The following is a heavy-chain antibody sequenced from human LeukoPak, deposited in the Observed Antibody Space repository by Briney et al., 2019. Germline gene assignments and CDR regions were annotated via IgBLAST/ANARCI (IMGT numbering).Heavy chain of an antibody. J-gene: IGHJ4*02. V-gene: IGHV1-2*02. Sequence: GASVKVSCKASGYTSTGYYMHWVRQAPGQGLEWMGWINPNSGGTNYAQKFQGRVTMTRDTSISTAYMELSRLRSDDTAVYYCARDPPKRIAAAGTDDYWGQGTLVTVSS. D-gene: IGHD6-13*01. CDR2: INPNSGGT. CDR1: GYTSTGYY. CDR3: ARDPPKRIAAAGTDDY.